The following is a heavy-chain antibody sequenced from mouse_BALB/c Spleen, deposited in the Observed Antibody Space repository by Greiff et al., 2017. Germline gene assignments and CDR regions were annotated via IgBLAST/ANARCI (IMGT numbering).Heavy chain of an antibody. CDR2: ISDGGSYT. J-gene: IGHJ2*01. CDR3: ARDGGYYGSSLDY. D-gene: IGHD1-1*01. CDR1: GFTFSDYY. V-gene: IGHV5-4*02. Sequence: EVQLVESGGGLVKPGGSLKLSCAASGFTFSDYYMYWVRQTPEKRLEWVATISDGGSYTYYPDSVKGRFTISRDNAKNNLYLQMSSLKSEDTAMYYCARDGGYYGSSLDYWGQGTTLTVSS.